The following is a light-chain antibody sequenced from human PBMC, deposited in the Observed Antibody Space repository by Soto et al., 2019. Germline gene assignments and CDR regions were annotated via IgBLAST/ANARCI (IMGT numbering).Light chain of an antibody. J-gene: IGKJ1*01. CDR3: HQYDSSRT. CDR2: GAS. V-gene: IGKV3-20*01. CDR1: QTVTSTF. Sequence: EIVMTQSPATLSVSPGERATLSCRASQTVTSTFLAWYQQKPGQAPRLLIYGASRRATGIPDRFSGSGSGTDFTLTITRLEPEDFAVYYCHQYDSSRTFGQGTKVEMK.